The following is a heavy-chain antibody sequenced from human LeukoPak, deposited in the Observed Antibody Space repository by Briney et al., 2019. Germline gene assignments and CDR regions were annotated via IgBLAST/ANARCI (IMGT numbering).Heavy chain of an antibody. D-gene: IGHD1-26*01. J-gene: IGHJ4*02. CDR1: GYSFTSYW. V-gene: IGHV5-51*01. CDR2: IFPSDSKT. Sequence: GESLKISCKGSGYSFTSYWIAWVRQMPGEGLEWMGIIFPSDSKTTYGPSFQGQVTSSGDKSISTAYLQWSSLTASDTAMYYCARSVGATTLDYWGQGTPVTVSS. CDR3: ARSVGATTLDY.